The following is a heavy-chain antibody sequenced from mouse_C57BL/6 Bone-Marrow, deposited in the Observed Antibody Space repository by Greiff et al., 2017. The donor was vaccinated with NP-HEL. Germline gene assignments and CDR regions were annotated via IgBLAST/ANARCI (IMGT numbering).Heavy chain of an antibody. J-gene: IGHJ1*03. CDR3: ARDRISITTVVAHWYFDV. Sequence: EVKLVESEGGLVQPGSSMKLSCTASGFTFSDYYMAWVRQVPEKGLEWVANINYDGSSTYYLDSLKSRFIISRDNAKNILYLQRSSLKSEDTATYYCARDRISITTVVAHWYFDVWGTGTTVTVSS. CDR2: INYDGSST. CDR1: GFTFSDYY. V-gene: IGHV5-16*01. D-gene: IGHD1-1*01.